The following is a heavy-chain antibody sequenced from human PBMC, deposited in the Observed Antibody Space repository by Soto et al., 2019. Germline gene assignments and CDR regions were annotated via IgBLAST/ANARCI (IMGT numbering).Heavy chain of an antibody. CDR1: GYSVTRYG. V-gene: IGHV1-18*01. D-gene: IGHD3-16*01. CDR2: INTYNGNT. CDR3: AMVDVYVTPSPQDV. Sequence: QVQLVQSRAEVKNPGASVKVSCKASGYSVTRYGIAWARQAPGQGLEWMGWINTYNGNTNYAQNLQGRVTLTTDTSTSKAYMELTSLRSNDTAIYYCAMVDVYVTPSPQDVWGQGTTVIVSS. J-gene: IGHJ6*02.